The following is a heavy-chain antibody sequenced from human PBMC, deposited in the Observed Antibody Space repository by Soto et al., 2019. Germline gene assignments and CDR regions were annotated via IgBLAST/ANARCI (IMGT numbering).Heavy chain of an antibody. CDR2: IYWDDYK. V-gene: IGHV2-5*02. CDR3: VHKGGGDRILDY. J-gene: IGHJ4*02. CDR1: GFSLSTSGVG. Sequence: QITLKESGPALVKPTQTLTLTCTFSGFSLSTSGVGVDWIRQPPGEALEWLALIYWDDYKHFSPSLESRLTITKDTSKNQVVLTMTNMDPVDTATYYCVHKGGGDRILDYWGQGTLVTVSS. D-gene: IGHD3-16*01.